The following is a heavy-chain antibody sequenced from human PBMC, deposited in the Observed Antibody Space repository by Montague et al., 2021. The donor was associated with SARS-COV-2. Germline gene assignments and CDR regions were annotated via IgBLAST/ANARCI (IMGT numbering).Heavy chain of an antibody. Sequence: SETLSLTCTVSGFSISTGYYWGWIRRPPGKGLEWIGSIYHSGSTYYNPSLKSRVTISVDTSKNQFSLKLSSVTAADTAVYYCASSYDSTGHVGYWGQRTLVTVSS. D-gene: IGHD3-22*01. J-gene: IGHJ4*02. CDR1: GFSISTGYY. CDR2: IYHSGST. V-gene: IGHV4-38-2*02. CDR3: ASSYDSTGHVGY.